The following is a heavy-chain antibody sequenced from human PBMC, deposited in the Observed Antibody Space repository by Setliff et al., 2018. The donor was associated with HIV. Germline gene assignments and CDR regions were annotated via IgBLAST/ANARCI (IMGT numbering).Heavy chain of an antibody. J-gene: IGHJ6*04. CDR3: TRRGADSYYPRPLDV. V-gene: IGHV4-61*02. D-gene: IGHD3-10*01. CDR1: GGSISSGSYY. Sequence: SETLSLTCTVSGGSISSGSYYWNWIRQPAGKGLEWIGRIYTSGSTNYNPSLKSRVTVSVDTSKNQFSLRLNSVTAADTAIYYCTRRGADSYYPRPLDVWGKGTTVTVSS. CDR2: IYTSGST.